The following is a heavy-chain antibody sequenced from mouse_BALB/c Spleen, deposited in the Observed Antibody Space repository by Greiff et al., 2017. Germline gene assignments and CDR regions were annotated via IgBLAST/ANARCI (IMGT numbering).Heavy chain of an antibody. V-gene: IGHV1-87*01. J-gene: IGHJ2*01. D-gene: IGHD2-10*02. CDR2: IYPGDGDT. CDR1: GYTFTSYW. Sequence: QVQLQQSGAELARPGASVKLSCKASGYTFTSYWMQWVKQRPGQGLEWIGAIYPGDGDTRYTQKFKGKATLTADKSSSTAYMQLSSLASADSAVYYCARRGYGNFYFDYWGQGTTLTVSS. CDR3: ARRGYGNFYFDY.